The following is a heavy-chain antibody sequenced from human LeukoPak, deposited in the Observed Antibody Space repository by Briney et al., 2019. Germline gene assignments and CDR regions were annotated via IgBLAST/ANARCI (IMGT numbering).Heavy chain of an antibody. CDR2: IIPILGIA. Sequence: SVKVSCKASGGTFSSYTISWVRQAPGQGLEWMGRIIPILGIANYPQKFQGRVTITADKSTSTAYMELSSLRSEDTAVYYCASLAQNYYDSSGYYYNWFDPWGQGTLVTVSS. J-gene: IGHJ5*02. CDR1: GGTFSSYT. CDR3: ASLAQNYYDSSGYYYNWFDP. V-gene: IGHV1-69*02. D-gene: IGHD3-22*01.